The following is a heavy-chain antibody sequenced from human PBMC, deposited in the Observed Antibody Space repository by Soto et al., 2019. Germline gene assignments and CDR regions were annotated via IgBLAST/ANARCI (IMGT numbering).Heavy chain of an antibody. V-gene: IGHV4-59*08. D-gene: IGHD6-19*01. CDR3: ARHVNLRLAGTVFDS. Sequence: SETLSLTCTISRASIGGGDRSWLRQPPGTGLEWIGYIYSIGSTNYNPSLRSRVTMSIDTSQEQFSLKLRSVTATVMAVYYCARHVNLRLAGTVFDSWGRGTLVTVS. CDR2: IYSIGST. CDR1: RASIGGGD. J-gene: IGHJ4*02.